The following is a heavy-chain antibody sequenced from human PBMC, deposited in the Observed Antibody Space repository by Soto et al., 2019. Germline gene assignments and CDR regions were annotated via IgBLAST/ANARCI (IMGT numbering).Heavy chain of an antibody. J-gene: IGHJ5*02. Sequence: ASVKVSCKASGYTFTVYYMHCVLQSPLQWLDWMGCINPNSGGTNYAQKFQGWVTMTRDTSISTAYMELSRLRSDDTAVYYCARAHLNHYDFWSGYYTLWFDPWGQGTLVTVSS. V-gene: IGHV1-2*04. D-gene: IGHD3-3*01. CDR1: GYTFTVYY. CDR3: ARAHLNHYDFWSGYYTLWFDP. CDR2: INPNSGGT.